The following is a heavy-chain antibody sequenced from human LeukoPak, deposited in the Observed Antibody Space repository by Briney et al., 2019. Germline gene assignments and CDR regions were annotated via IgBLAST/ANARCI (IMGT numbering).Heavy chain of an antibody. CDR3: ARDPITMIVVVHDAFDI. CDR1: GFTFSSYW. Sequence: GGSLRLSCAASGFTFSSYWMSWVRQAPGKGLEWVANIKQDGSEKYYVDSVKGRFTISRDNAKNSLYLQMNSLRAEDTAVYYCARDPITMIVVVHDAFDIWGQGTMVTVSS. J-gene: IGHJ3*02. V-gene: IGHV3-7*01. CDR2: IKQDGSEK. D-gene: IGHD3-22*01.